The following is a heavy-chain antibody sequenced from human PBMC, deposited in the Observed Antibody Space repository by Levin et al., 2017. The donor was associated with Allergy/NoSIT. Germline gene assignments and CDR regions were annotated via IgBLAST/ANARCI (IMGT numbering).Heavy chain of an antibody. CDR1: GGTFSSYA. CDR2: IIPIFGTA. CDR3: ARDRVYGDYVSAFDI. V-gene: IGHV1-69*13. D-gene: IGHD4-17*01. Sequence: SVKVSCKASGGTFSSYAISWVRQAPGQGLEWMGGIIPIFGTANYAQKFQGRVTITADESTSTAYMELSSLRSEDTAVYYCARDRVYGDYVSAFDIWGQGTMVTVSS. J-gene: IGHJ3*02.